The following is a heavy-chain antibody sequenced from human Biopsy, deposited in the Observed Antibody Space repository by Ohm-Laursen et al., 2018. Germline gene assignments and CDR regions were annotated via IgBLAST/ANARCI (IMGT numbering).Heavy chain of an antibody. J-gene: IGHJ6*02. D-gene: IGHD2-21*02. Sequence: SDTLSLTCTVSGGSISSDYWSWIRQTPGKGLEWIGYIYYRGSTNYTPSLKSRVTISVDTSTNQFSLRLNSVTAADTAVYYCARGRGYCGGDCYPTYYYSYGMDVWGQGTTVTVSS. CDR2: IYYRGST. V-gene: IGHV4-59*12. CDR1: GGSISSDY. CDR3: ARGRGYCGGDCYPTYYYSYGMDV.